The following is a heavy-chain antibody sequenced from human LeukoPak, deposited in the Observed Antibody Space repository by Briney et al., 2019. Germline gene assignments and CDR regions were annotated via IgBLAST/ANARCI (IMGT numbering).Heavy chain of an antibody. CDR1: GYTFTSYY. J-gene: IGHJ6*03. Sequence: ASVKVSCKASGYTFTSYYMHWVRQAPGQGLEWMGIINPSGGSTSYAQKFQGRVTMTRDTSTSTVYVELSSLRSEDTAVYYCARDRGHSSSWPDYYMDVWGKGTTVTISS. D-gene: IGHD6-13*01. CDR3: ARDRGHSSSWPDYYMDV. CDR2: INPSGGST. V-gene: IGHV1-46*01.